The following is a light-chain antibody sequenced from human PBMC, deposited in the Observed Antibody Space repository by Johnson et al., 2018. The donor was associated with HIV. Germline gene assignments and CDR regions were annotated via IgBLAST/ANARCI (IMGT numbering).Light chain of an antibody. Sequence: QPLLTQPPSASGTPGQRVTISCSGSSSNIGSHTVNWYQQLPGTTPKLLIYRSDQRPSGVPDRFSGSKSGTSASLAISGLQAEDEADYYCAAWDDILNGYVCGTGTKVTVL. CDR2: RSD. V-gene: IGLV1-44*01. CDR3: AAWDDILNGYV. J-gene: IGLJ1*01. CDR1: SSNIGSHT.